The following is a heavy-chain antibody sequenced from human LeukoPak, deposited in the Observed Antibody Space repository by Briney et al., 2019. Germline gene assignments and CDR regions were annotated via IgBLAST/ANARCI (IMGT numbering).Heavy chain of an antibody. Sequence: SETLSLTCTVFGDSIFSTTYYWGWIRQPPGKGLEWIGSIFHTGTTYYNPSLKSRVTISVGTSKNQFSLRLRSVTAADTAVYYCARLYQGKRPPDYWGQGTLVTVSS. CDR1: GDSIFSTTYY. CDR3: ARLYQGKRPPDY. D-gene: IGHD6-25*01. J-gene: IGHJ4*02. CDR2: IFHTGTT. V-gene: IGHV4-39*01.